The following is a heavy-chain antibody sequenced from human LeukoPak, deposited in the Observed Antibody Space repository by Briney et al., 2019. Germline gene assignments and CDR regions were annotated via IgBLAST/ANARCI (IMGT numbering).Heavy chain of an antibody. D-gene: IGHD3-3*01. CDR3: ANGGEDLEWLSR. V-gene: IGHV1-69*05. CDR1: GGTFSGYA. CDR2: IIPIFGTA. Sequence: SVKVSCKASGGTFSGYAISWVRQAPGQGLEWMGGIIPIFGTANYAQKFQGRVTITTDESTSTAYMELSSLRSEDTAVYYCANGGEDLEWLSRWGQGTLVTVSS. J-gene: IGHJ4*02.